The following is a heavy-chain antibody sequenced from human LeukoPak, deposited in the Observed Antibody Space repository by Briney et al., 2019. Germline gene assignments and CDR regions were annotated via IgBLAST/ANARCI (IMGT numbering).Heavy chain of an antibody. CDR2: IYYSGST. CDR3: ARVYYSNSYDYWYFDL. CDR1: GGSIRSHY. J-gene: IGHJ2*01. D-gene: IGHD6-13*01. V-gene: IGHV4-59*11. Sequence: PSETLSLTCTVSGGSIRSHYWSWIRQPPGEGLEWIAYIYYSGSTNYNPSLKSRVTISVDTSKNQFSLKLSSVTAADTAVYYCARVYYSNSYDYWYFDLWGRGTLVTVSS.